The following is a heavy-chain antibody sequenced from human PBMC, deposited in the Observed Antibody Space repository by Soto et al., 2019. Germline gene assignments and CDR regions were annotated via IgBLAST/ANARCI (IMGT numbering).Heavy chain of an antibody. V-gene: IGHV1-69*13. CDR3: ARPGAALRYFDWSSNADYYYGMDV. Sequence: ASVKVSCKASGGTFSSYAISWVRQAPGQGLEWMGGIIPIFGTANYAQKFQGRVTITADESTSTAYMELSSLRSEDTAVYYCARPGAALRYFDWSSNADYYYGMDVWGQGTTVTVSS. J-gene: IGHJ6*02. CDR2: IIPIFGTA. D-gene: IGHD3-9*01. CDR1: GGTFSSYA.